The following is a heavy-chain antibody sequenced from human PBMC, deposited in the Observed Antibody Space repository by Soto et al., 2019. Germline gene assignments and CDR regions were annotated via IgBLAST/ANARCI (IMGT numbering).Heavy chain of an antibody. V-gene: IGHV4-30-4*01. CDR2: ISYSETT. CDR1: GASISTDSSY. Sequence: SETLSLTCTVSGASISTDSSYWSWIRQPPGKGLEWIAYISYSETTYYNPSLRSRVIISAALSMNQFSLNLAFVTAAATAVYYCAGVEYGVRGFIINDYWGQGPLVPGSS. CDR3: AGVEYGVRGFIINDY. D-gene: IGHD3-10*01. J-gene: IGHJ4*02.